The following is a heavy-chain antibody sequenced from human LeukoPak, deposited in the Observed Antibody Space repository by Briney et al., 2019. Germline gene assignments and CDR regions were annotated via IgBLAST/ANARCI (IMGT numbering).Heavy chain of an antibody. CDR1: GFTFSTYW. CDR2: IKEDGSER. D-gene: IGHD2-8*02. J-gene: IGHJ4*02. CDR3: ARDYWASDY. V-gene: IGHV3-7*01. Sequence: PGGSRRLSCAASGFTFSTYWVSWVRQAPGKGLEWVANIKEDGSERYYVDSVKGRFTISRDNARNSLYLPMNSLRAEDTAVYYCARDYWASDYWGQGTLVTVSS.